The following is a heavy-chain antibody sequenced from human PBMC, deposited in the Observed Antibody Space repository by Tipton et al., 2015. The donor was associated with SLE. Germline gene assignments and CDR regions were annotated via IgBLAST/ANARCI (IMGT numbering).Heavy chain of an antibody. V-gene: IGHV4-38-2*02. J-gene: IGHJ4*02. CDR2: IYYSGST. D-gene: IGHD3-22*01. CDR1: GYSISSGYY. CDR3: ARDLYYYDSSGYSPFDY. Sequence: TLSLTCAVSGYSISSGYYWSWIRQPPGKGLEWIGYIYYSGSTNYNPSLKSRVTISVDTSKNQFSPKLSSVTAADTAVYYCARDLYYYDSSGYSPFDYWGQGTLVTVSS.